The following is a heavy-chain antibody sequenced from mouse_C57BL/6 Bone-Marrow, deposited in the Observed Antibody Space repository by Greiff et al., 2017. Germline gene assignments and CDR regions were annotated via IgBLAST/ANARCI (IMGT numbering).Heavy chain of an antibody. D-gene: IGHD2-5*01. Sequence: LQESGAELVRPGTSVKVSCKASGYAFTNYLIEWVKQRPGQGLEWIGVINPGSGGTNYNEKFKGKATLTADKSSSTAYMQLSSLTSEDSAVYFCARGDYYSNYPYYFDYWGQGTTLTVSS. CDR3: ARGDYYSNYPYYFDY. V-gene: IGHV1-54*01. J-gene: IGHJ2*01. CDR2: INPGSGGT. CDR1: GYAFTNYL.